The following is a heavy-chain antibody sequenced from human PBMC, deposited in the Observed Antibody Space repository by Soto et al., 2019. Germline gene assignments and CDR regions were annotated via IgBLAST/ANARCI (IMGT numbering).Heavy chain of an antibody. V-gene: IGHV4-31*03. CDR3: ARDSTDPFCSGGSCYVFDY. CDR1: GGSSSSGGYY. D-gene: IGHD2-15*01. J-gene: IGHJ4*02. Sequence: SEPMSLTYTVSGGSSSSGGYYWSWIRQNPGKGLEWIGYIYYSGSTYYNPSLKSRVTISVDTSKNQFSLKLSSVTAADTAVYYCARDSTDPFCSGGSCYVFDYWGQGTLVTVSS. CDR2: IYYSGST.